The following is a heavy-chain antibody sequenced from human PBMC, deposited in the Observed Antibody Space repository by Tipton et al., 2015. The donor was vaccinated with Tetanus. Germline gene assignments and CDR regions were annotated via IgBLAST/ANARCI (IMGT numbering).Heavy chain of an antibody. CDR1: GGSISSYY. CDR2: IYSSGST. J-gene: IGHJ4*02. Sequence: TLSLTCTVSGGSISSYYWSWIRQPAGKGLEWIGRIYSSGSTHYNPSLKSRVTMSLDTSKNQFSLTLNSVTAADTAVYYCARGVWFGPGPRYYFDYWGQGTLVTVSS. V-gene: IGHV4-4*07. CDR3: ARGVWFGPGPRYYFDY. D-gene: IGHD3-10*01.